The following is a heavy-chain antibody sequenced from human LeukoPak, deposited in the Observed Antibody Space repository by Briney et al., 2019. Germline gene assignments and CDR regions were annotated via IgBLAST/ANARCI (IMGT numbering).Heavy chain of an antibody. CDR3: ARATYYYGSGSVYFDY. CDR2: IYYSGNT. J-gene: IGHJ4*02. Sequence: PSETLSLTCTVSGGSISNYYWSWIRQPPGKGLEWIGNIYYSGNTNYNPSLKSRVTISGDTSKNQFSLKLTSVTAADTAIYYCARATYYYGSGSVYFDYWGQGTLVTVSS. CDR1: GGSISNYY. D-gene: IGHD3-10*01. V-gene: IGHV4-59*01.